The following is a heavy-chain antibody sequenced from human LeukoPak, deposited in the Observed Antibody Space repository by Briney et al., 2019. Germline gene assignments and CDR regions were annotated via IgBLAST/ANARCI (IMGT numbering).Heavy chain of an antibody. D-gene: IGHD1-1*01. Sequence: GASVKVSCKVSGYTLTELSMHWVRQAPGKGLEWMEGFDPEDGETIYPQKFQGRVTMTEDTSTDTAYMELSSLRSEDTAVYYCATDEGLERPWAFDIWGQGTMVTVSS. CDR1: GYTLTELS. V-gene: IGHV1-24*01. J-gene: IGHJ3*02. CDR3: ATDEGLERPWAFDI. CDR2: FDPEDGET.